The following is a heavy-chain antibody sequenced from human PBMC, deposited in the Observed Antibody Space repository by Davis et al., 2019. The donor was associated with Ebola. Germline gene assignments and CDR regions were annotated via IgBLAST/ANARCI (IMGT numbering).Heavy chain of an antibody. CDR1: EFTFRSYW. Sequence: GESLKISCVASEFTFRSYWFHWVRQAPGKGLEWVSRIDTDGSTTNYADSVRGRFTISRDNAKNTLFLQMNSLRADDTAVYYCARDGAGRAGYWGQGTLVTVSS. D-gene: IGHD1-14*01. CDR2: IDTDGSTT. CDR3: ARDGAGRAGY. J-gene: IGHJ4*02. V-gene: IGHV3-74*01.